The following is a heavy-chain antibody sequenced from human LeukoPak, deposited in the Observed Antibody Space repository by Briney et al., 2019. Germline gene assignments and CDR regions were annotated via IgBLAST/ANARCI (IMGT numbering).Heavy chain of an antibody. J-gene: IGHJ4*02. CDR3: ARPEAGSGSPFLAY. CDR1: GFTASSNH. Sequence: SGGSLRLSCAASGFTASSNHMSWVRQAPGKGLEWVSLIYSGGSTYYADSVKGRFTISRDNSKTTLYLQIDSLRAEDTAVYYCARPEAGSGSPFLAYWGQGTLVTVSS. V-gene: IGHV3-66*04. D-gene: IGHD3-10*01. CDR2: IYSGGST.